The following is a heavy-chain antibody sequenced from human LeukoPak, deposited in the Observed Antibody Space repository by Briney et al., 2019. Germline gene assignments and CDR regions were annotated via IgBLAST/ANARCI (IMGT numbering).Heavy chain of an antibody. J-gene: IGHJ4*02. V-gene: IGHV1-18*01. CDR2: ISAYNGNP. Sequence: ASVKVSCKASGYTFTSYGISWVRQASGQGLEWMGWISAYNGNPNYAQKLQVRVTMTTDTSTSTAYMELRILRSDDTAVYYCARVIHWGYDYWGQGTLVTVSS. CDR1: GYTFTSYG. CDR3: ARVIHWGYDY. D-gene: IGHD7-27*01.